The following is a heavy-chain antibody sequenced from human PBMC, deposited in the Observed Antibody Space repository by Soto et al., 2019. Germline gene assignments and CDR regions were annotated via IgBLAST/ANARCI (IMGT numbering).Heavy chain of an antibody. CDR3: ARDGGYSYGDSSYYYYYMDV. CDR1: GGSISSGGYY. V-gene: IGHV4-31*03. D-gene: IGHD5-18*01. Sequence: PSETLSLTCTVSGGSISSGGYYWSWIRQHPGKGLEWIGYIYYSGSTYYNPSLKSRVTISVDTSKNQFSLKLSSVTAADTAVYYCARDGGYSYGDSSYYYYYMDVWGKGTTVTVSS. CDR2: IYYSGST. J-gene: IGHJ6*03.